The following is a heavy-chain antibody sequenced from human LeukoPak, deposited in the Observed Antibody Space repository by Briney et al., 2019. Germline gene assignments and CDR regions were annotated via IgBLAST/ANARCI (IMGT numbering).Heavy chain of an antibody. CDR1: GYTFTSYG. D-gene: IGHD4-17*01. CDR2: ISAYNGNT. CDR3: ARDYYGDYSGDY. J-gene: IGHJ4*02. V-gene: IGHV1-18*01. Sequence: ASVKVSCKASGYTFTSYGISWVRQAPGQGLEWMGWISAYNGNTNYAQKLQGRVTMTTDTSTGTAYMELRSLRSDDTAVYYCARDYYGDYSGDYWGQGTLVTVSS.